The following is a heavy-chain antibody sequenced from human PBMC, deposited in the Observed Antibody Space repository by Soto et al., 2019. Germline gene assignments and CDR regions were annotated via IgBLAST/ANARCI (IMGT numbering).Heavy chain of an antibody. Sequence: QVQLVQSGAEVKKPESSVKVYCKALGGTFSTYAISWVRQAPGQGLEWMGGNMPMFGTANYAQRFQDRVTITADESTNTVSMELSSLRSEDTGVYCCASGIQLWLRRINNGYSGWGQGTLVTVSS. V-gene: IGHV1-69*12. CDR1: GGTFSTYA. D-gene: IGHD5-18*01. CDR3: ASGIQLWLRRINNGYSG. CDR2: NMPMFGTA. J-gene: IGHJ4*02.